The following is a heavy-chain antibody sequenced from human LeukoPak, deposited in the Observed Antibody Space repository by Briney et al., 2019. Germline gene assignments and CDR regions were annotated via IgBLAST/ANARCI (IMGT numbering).Heavy chain of an antibody. J-gene: IGHJ4*02. V-gene: IGHV3-53*01. CDR3: AGIPYFYHSRVDY. Sequence: RSGGSLRLSCAASGFTVSSNYMSWVRQAPGKGLEWVSIIYSSGSTYYADSVKGRFTISRDNSKNTLYLQMNSLRAEDTAVYYCAGIPYFYHSRVDYWGQGTLVTVSS. D-gene: IGHD3-22*01. CDR1: GFTVSSNY. CDR2: IYSSGST.